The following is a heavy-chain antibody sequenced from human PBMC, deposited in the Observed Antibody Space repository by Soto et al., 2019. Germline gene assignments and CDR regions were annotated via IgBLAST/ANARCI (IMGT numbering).Heavy chain of an antibody. Sequence: QVQLQESGPGMVKPSGTLSLTCAVSGDSISRSYWWSWVRQFPGKGLEWMGEIYHSGSTIYNPSLQLRVTISVDKSKNELSLKMSSVTAADTAVYYCTSKFGQLLADAFDIWGQGTMVTVSS. J-gene: IGHJ3*02. D-gene: IGHD3-10*01. CDR3: TSKFGQLLADAFDI. CDR1: GDSISRSYW. V-gene: IGHV4-4*02. CDR2: IYHSGST.